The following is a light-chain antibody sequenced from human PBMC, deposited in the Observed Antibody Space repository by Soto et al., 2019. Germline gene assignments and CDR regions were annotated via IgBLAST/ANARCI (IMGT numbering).Light chain of an antibody. CDR1: QSVSNNY. CDR3: QRYNNWPLT. V-gene: IGKV3-20*01. CDR2: GAS. Sequence: NLLKQSPGTLSLSPGERDTLPCRASQSVSNNYLAWYQQKPGQAPRLLIYGASSRATGIPDRFSGSGSGTEFTLTVNRLQSEDFEVYYCQRYNNWPLTFGGGTKVDIK. J-gene: IGKJ4*01.